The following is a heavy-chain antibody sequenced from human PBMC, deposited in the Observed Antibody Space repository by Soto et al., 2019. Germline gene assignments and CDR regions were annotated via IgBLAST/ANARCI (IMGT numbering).Heavy chain of an antibody. J-gene: IGHJ6*02. CDR3: AKALFSGIVDTKKYYYYGMDL. D-gene: IGHD5-12*01. CDR2: ISYDGSNK. Sequence: GGSLRLSCAASGFTFSSYGMHWVRQAPGKGLEWVAVISYDGSNKYYADSVKGRFTISRDNSKNTLYLQMNSLRAEDTAVYYCAKALFSGIVDTKKYYYYGMDLWGQGTTVTVSS. V-gene: IGHV3-30*18. CDR1: GFTFSSYG.